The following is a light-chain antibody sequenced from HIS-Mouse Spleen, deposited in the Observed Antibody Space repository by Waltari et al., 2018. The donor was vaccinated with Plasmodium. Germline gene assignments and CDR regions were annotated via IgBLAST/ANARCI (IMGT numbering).Light chain of an antibody. V-gene: IGKV3-20*01. CDR3: QQYGSSPYT. J-gene: IGKJ2*01. CDR2: GAS. Sequence: EIVLTQSPGTLSLSPGERATLSCRASQSVSSSYLAWYQQKPGQAPRLLIYGASSRATGIPDRFRGIGSGTDFTLTISRLEPEDFAVYYCQQYGSSPYTFGQGTKLEIK. CDR1: QSVSSSY.